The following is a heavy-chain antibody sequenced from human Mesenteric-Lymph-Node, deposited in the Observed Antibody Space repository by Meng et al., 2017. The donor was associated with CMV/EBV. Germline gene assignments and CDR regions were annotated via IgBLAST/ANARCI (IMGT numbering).Heavy chain of an antibody. CDR3: VRDGVGKF. V-gene: IGHV3-30*04. CDR2: ISYDGSNK. CDR1: GFTFSSYA. Sequence: GESLKISCAASGFTFSSYAMHWVRQAPGKGLEWVAVISYDGSNKYYADSVKGRFTISRDNAKNSLSLQMNSLRDEDTAVYYCVRDGVGKFWGQGTLVTVSS. J-gene: IGHJ4*02. D-gene: IGHD7-27*01.